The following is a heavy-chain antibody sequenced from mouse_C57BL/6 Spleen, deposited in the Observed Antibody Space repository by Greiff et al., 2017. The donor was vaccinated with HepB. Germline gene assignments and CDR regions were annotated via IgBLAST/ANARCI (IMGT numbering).Heavy chain of an antibody. Sequence: VQLQQSGAELVKPGASVKISCKASGYAFSSYWMNWVKQRPGKGLEWIGQIYPGDGDTNYNGKFKGKATLTADKSSSTAYMQLSSLTSEDSAVYFCARDSSVYGWLAYWGQGTLVTVSA. D-gene: IGHD3-2*02. CDR3: ARDSSVYGWLAY. CDR1: GYAFSSYW. V-gene: IGHV1-80*01. J-gene: IGHJ3*01. CDR2: IYPGDGDT.